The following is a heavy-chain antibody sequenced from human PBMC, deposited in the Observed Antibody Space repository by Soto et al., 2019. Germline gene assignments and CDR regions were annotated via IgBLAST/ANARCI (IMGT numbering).Heavy chain of an antibody. D-gene: IGHD3-3*01. CDR1: GGSISGHF. Sequence: PSETLSLTCTVSGGSISGHFWSWIRQPAGKRMEWIGRIYSGGRDNYNPALKSRVTMSVDTSKNQFSLTLRSVTAADTAVYYCARDNVWSGYYSFFDHWGQGRLVTVSS. V-gene: IGHV4-4*07. CDR2: IYSGGRD. CDR3: ARDNVWSGYYSFFDH. J-gene: IGHJ4*02.